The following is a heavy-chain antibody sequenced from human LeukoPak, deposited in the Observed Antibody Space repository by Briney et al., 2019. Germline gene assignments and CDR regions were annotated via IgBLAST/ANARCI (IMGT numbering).Heavy chain of an antibody. Sequence: SGTLSLTCTVSGGSISSGGYYWSWIRQHPGKGLEWIGYIYYSGSTYYNPSLKSRVTISVDTSKNQFSLKLSSVTAADTAVYYCARGGIADYGDPKGYFDYWGQGTLVTVSS. CDR1: GGSISSGGYY. D-gene: IGHD4-17*01. CDR2: IYYSGST. CDR3: ARGGIADYGDPKGYFDY. J-gene: IGHJ4*02. V-gene: IGHV4-31*03.